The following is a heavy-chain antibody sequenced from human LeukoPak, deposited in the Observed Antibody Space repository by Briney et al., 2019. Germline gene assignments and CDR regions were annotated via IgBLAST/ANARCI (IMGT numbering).Heavy chain of an antibody. Sequence: PGGSLRLSCSVSGFTFSNSAMHWVRQTPGKGLEYVSAIGSNGGYTYYADSVKGRFTISGDNSKTTLYLQMSSLRPEDTAVYYCVTKDVLTGYYRYWGQGTLVAVSS. CDR3: VTKDVLTGYYRY. CDR2: IGSNGGYT. V-gene: IGHV3-64D*09. D-gene: IGHD3-9*01. CDR1: GFTFSNSA. J-gene: IGHJ4*02.